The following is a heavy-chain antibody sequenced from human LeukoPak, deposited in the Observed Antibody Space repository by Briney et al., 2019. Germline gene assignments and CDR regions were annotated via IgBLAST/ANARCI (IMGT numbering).Heavy chain of an antibody. CDR2: ISGSGAST. CDR1: GFTFASYA. CDR3: AKEERDSTGYCYDY. J-gene: IGHJ4*02. V-gene: IGHV3-23*01. D-gene: IGHD3-22*01. Sequence: PGGSLRLSCAASGFTFASYAMSWVRQAPGKGLEWVSAISGSGASTYYTDSVKGRFTISRDNSKNTLYLQMNSLRAEDTAVYYCAKEERDSTGYCYDYWGQGTLVTVSS.